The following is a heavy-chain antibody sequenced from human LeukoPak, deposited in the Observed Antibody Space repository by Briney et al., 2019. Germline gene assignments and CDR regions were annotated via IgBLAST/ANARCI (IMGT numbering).Heavy chain of an antibody. Sequence: SETLSLTCTVSGGSISSSSYYWGWIRQPPGKGLEWIGSIYYSGSTYYNPSLKSRVTISVDTSKNQFSLKLSSVTAADTAVYYCARQRWELLYRLYYYYYMDVWGKGTTVTISS. J-gene: IGHJ6*03. CDR2: IYYSGST. CDR1: GGSISSSSYY. D-gene: IGHD1-26*01. V-gene: IGHV4-39*01. CDR3: ARQRWELLYRLYYYYYMDV.